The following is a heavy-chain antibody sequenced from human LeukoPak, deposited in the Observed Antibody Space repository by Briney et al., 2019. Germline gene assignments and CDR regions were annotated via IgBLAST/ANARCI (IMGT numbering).Heavy chain of an antibody. J-gene: IGHJ4*02. V-gene: IGHV3-48*04. D-gene: IGHD1-1*01. CDR1: GFTFIGYI. Sequence: PGGSLRLSCAAPGFTFIGYIMNSVRQAPGKGVGWISYIGLSSGNTKYADSVKARFAISGDNAKSSLYLQMNSLRVEDTAVYYCARDHNYAFDTWGQGNLVTVSS. CDR3: ARDHNYAFDT. CDR2: IGLSSGNT.